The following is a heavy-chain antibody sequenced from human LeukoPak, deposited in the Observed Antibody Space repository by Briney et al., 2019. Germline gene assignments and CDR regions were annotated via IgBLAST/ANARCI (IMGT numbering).Heavy chain of an antibody. Sequence: GSLRLSCAASRFIFNRYAMMWLRQAPGKGPEWVSAIKVDGYAEYTDPVRGRFTISRDDSRNTLYLQMNRLRVDDTAVYYCARDPNGDYIGAFDILGQGTMVTVSS. V-gene: IGHV3-23*01. CDR3: ARDPNGDYIGAFDI. CDR1: RFIFNRYA. D-gene: IGHD4-17*01. J-gene: IGHJ3*02. CDR2: IKVDGYA.